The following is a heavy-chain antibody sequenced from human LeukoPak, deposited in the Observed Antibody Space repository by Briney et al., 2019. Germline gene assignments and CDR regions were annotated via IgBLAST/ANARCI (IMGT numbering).Heavy chain of an antibody. J-gene: IGHJ4*02. CDR3: ARGAPNNDY. CDR2: INHSAST. V-gene: IGHV4-34*01. Sequence: SETLSLTCAVYGGSFSGYYWSWIRQPPGKGLEWIGEINHSASTNYNPSLKSRVTISVDTSKNQFSLKLSSVTAADTAVYYCARGAPNNDYWGQGTLVTVSS. D-gene: IGHD2-8*01. CDR1: GGSFSGYY.